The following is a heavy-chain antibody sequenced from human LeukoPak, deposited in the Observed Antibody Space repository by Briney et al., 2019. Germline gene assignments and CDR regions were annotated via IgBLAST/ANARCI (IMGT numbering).Heavy chain of an antibody. V-gene: IGHV3-23*01. CDR1: GFTFSNYA. J-gene: IGHJ4*02. Sequence: GGTLRLSCAASGFTFSNYAMSWVRQAPGKGLEWVSAMIGSGSSTYYADSVKGRFTISRDNARNTLFLQMNSLRVEDTAVYYCAKDETHSSGWAPFDSWGQGTLVIVSS. CDR3: AKDETHSSGWAPFDS. D-gene: IGHD6-19*01. CDR2: MIGSGSST.